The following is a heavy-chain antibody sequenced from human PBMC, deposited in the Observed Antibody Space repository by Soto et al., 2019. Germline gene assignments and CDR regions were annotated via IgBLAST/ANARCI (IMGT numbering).Heavy chain of an antibody. CDR1: GYTFTSYG. Sequence: HVQLVQSGAEVKKPGASVKVSCKASGYTFTSYGISWVRQAPGHGLEWMRWISTYNGNTNYAQKLQGRVTRTTDTSTSTDYMEVRSMRSDDTAVYYCARDPPRRYSYGQGLDYWGQGTLVTVSS. V-gene: IGHV1-18*04. CDR3: ARDPPRRYSYGQGLDY. D-gene: IGHD5-18*01. CDR2: ISTYNGNT. J-gene: IGHJ4*02.